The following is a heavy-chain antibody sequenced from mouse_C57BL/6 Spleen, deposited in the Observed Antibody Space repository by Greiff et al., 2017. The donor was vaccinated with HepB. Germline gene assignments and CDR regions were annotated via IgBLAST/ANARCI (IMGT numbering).Heavy chain of an antibody. CDR3: ARAYYSNLYYYAMDY. V-gene: IGHV1-19*01. D-gene: IGHD2-5*01. Sequence: EVKLVESGPVLVKPGASVKMSCKASGYTFTDYYMNWVKQSHGKSLEWIGVINPYNGGTSYNQKFKGKATLTVDKSSSTAYMELNSLTSDDSAVYYCARAYYSNLYYYAMDYWGQGTSVTVSS. CDR1: GYTFTDYY. J-gene: IGHJ4*01. CDR2: INPYNGGT.